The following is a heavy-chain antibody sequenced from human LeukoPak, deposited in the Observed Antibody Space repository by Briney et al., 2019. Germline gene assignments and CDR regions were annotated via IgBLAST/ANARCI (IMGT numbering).Heavy chain of an antibody. D-gene: IGHD1-26*01. J-gene: IGHJ4*02. CDR2: IYYSGST. CDR1: GGSISSCY. Sequence: SETLSLTCTVSGGSISSCYWSWIRQPPGKGLEWIGYIYYSGSTNYNPSLKSRVTISVDTSKNQFSLKLSSVTAADTAVYYCARDSASGSYYGVGDYWGQGTLVTVSS. V-gene: IGHV4-59*01. CDR3: ARDSASGSYYGVGDY.